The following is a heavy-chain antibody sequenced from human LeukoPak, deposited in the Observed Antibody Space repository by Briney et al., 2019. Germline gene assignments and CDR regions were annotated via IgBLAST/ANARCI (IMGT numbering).Heavy chain of an antibody. CDR3: ARGTLTAPRSAFDI. CDR2: INPDSGGT. V-gene: IGHV1-2*04. CDR1: GYTFTGYY. J-gene: IGHJ3*02. D-gene: IGHD1-14*01. Sequence: ASVKVSCRASGYTFTGYYMSWVRQAPGQGLEWMGWINPDSGGTHYAQNFQGWVTMTRDTSISTAYMELSRLRPDDTAVYYCARGTLTAPRSAFDIWGQGTMVTVSS.